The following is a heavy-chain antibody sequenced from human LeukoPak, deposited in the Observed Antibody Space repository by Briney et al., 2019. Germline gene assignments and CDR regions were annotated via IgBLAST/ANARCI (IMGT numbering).Heavy chain of an antibody. CDR1: GFTLSGFG. J-gene: IGHJ6*04. D-gene: IGHD3-10*02. CDR3: AELGITMIGGV. CDR2: ISSSTTII. V-gene: IGHV3-48*01. Sequence: GGSLRLSCAASGFTLSGFGMNWVRQAPGKGLEWVSYISSSTTIIYYADSVKGRFIISRDNAKNSLYLQMNSLRAEGTAVYYCAELGITMIGGVWGKGTTVTISS.